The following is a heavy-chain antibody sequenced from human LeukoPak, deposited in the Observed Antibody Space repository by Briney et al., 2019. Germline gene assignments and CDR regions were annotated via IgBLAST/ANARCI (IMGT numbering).Heavy chain of an antibody. J-gene: IGHJ3*02. D-gene: IGHD4-11*01. V-gene: IGHV1-2*02. CDR2: INPNSGGT. CDR3: ARVTTVTSDAFDI. Sequence: ASVKVSCKASGYTFTGYYMHRVRQAPGQGLEWMGWINPNSGGTNYAQKFQGRVTMTRDTSISTAYMELSRLRSDDTAVYYCARVTTVTSDAFDIWGQGTMVTVSS. CDR1: GYTFTGYY.